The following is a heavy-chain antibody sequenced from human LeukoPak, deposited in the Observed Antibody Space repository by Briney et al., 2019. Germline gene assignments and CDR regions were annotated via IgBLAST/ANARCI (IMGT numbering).Heavy chain of an antibody. CDR3: ARKLGHCSSTGCYGVNWFDP. J-gene: IGHJ5*02. CDR2: IIPIFGTA. D-gene: IGHD2-2*03. CDR1: GGTFSSFA. Sequence: ASVKVSCKASGGTFSSFAINWVRQAPGQGLEWMGGIIPIFGTANYAQKFQGRVTITADESTSTAYMELSSLRSEDTAVYYCARKLGHCSSTGCYGVNWFDPWGQGTLVTVSS. V-gene: IGHV1-69*13.